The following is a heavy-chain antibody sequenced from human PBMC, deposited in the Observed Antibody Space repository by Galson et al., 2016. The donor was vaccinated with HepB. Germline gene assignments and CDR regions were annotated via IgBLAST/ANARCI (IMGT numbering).Heavy chain of an antibody. Sequence: SLRLSCAVSGFAFTDRGFHWVRQAPGKGLEWVSTIWYDGSIKDYAESVKGRFTISRDNSKQTVSLQMDSLTLADTAVCFGVKEQCGGACGRPGSFDYWGQGTLATVSS. J-gene: IGHJ4*02. CDR1: GFAFTDRG. D-gene: IGHD2-21*02. V-gene: IGHV3-33*06. CDR3: VKEQCGGACGRPGSFDY. CDR2: IWYDGSIK.